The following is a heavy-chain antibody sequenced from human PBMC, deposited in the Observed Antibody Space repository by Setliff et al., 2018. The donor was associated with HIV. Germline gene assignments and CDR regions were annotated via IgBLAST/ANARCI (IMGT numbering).Heavy chain of an antibody. CDR3: AGDDEYYNFWSGGAFDI. CDR2: IYTSGST. Sequence: SETLSLTCTVSGGSISSYYWSWIRQPAGKGLEWIGRIYTSGSTNYNPSLKSRVTMSVDTSKNQFSLKRSSVTAADTAVYYCAGDDEYYNFWSGGAFDIGGQVTMVTVSS. D-gene: IGHD3-3*01. CDR1: GGSISSYY. V-gene: IGHV4-4*07. J-gene: IGHJ3*02.